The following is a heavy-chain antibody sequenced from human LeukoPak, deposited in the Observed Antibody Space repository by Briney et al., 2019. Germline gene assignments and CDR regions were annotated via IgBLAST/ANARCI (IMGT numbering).Heavy chain of an antibody. D-gene: IGHD3-10*01. CDR2: IDPDGSEK. CDR3: ARIYYFGDNNWRYFDN. Sequence: PGGSLRLSCAASGFTFNSYWMSWVRRAPGKGLEWVANIDPDGSEKQYGDSVKGRFTTSRDNAKNSLYLQMNSLRAEDTAIYYCARIYYFGDNNWRYFDNWGQGTLVTVSS. V-gene: IGHV3-7*01. CDR1: GFTFNSYW. J-gene: IGHJ4*02.